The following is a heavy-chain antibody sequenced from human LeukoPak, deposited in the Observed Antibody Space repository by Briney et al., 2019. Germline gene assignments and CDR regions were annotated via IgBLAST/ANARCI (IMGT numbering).Heavy chain of an antibody. D-gene: IGHD5-24*01. CDR1: GFSFSDYA. J-gene: IGHJ4*02. CDR3: ARDLRWLQCFDY. CDR2: ISYDGSNK. V-gene: IGHV3-30-3*01. Sequence: GRSLRLSCAASGFSFSDYAVHWVRQAPGKGLVWVAIISYDGSNKLYADSVKGRFTISRDNSKKTLYLQMNSLRAEDTAMYYCARDLRWLQCFDYWGQGTLVTVSS.